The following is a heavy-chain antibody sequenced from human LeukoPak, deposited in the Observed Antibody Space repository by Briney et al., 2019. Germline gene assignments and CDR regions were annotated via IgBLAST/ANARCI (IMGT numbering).Heavy chain of an antibody. CDR2: ISSSGSTI. Sequence: GGSLRLSCAASGFTFSDYYMSWIRQAPGKGLEWVSYISSSGSTIYYADSVKGRFTISRDNAKNSLYLQMNSLRAEDTAVYYCAREFRRYYDSSGYPYGLNDAFDIWGQGTMVTVSS. V-gene: IGHV3-11*01. J-gene: IGHJ3*02. D-gene: IGHD3-22*01. CDR3: AREFRRYYDSSGYPYGLNDAFDI. CDR1: GFTFSDYY.